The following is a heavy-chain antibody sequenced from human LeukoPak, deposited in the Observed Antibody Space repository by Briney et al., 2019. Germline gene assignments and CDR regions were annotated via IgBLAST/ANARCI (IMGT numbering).Heavy chain of an antibody. CDR2: IIPIFGTA. D-gene: IGHD3-10*01. Sequence: SVKVSCKASGYTFTSYGLSWVRQAPGQGLEWMGGIIPIFGTANYAQKFQGRVTITADESTSTAYMELSSLRSEDTAVYYCARVMEYYGSGSYFDYWGQGTLVTVSS. CDR3: ARVMEYYGSGSYFDY. J-gene: IGHJ4*02. V-gene: IGHV1-69*13. CDR1: GYTFTSYG.